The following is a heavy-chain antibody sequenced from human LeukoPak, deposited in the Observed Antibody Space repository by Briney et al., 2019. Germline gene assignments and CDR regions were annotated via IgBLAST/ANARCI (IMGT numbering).Heavy chain of an antibody. Sequence: GGSLRLSCAASGFTFSSYSMNWVRQAPGKGLEWVSYISSSSSTIYYADSVKGRFTISRDNAKNSLYLQMNSLRAEDTAVYYCAGGRYCSGGSCYLYYFDYWGQGTLVTVSS. D-gene: IGHD2-15*01. CDR3: AGGRYCSGGSCYLYYFDY. CDR1: GFTFSSYS. CDR2: ISSSSSTI. V-gene: IGHV3-48*04. J-gene: IGHJ4*02.